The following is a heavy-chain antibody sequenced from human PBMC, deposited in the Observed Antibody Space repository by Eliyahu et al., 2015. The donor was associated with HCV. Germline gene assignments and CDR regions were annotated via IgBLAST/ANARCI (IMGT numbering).Heavy chain of an antibody. D-gene: IGHD3-9*01. CDR3: ARRWASDDVLTGDQPGGWVDP. CDR1: GXXIRGYX. J-gene: IGHJ5*02. CDR2: INQSGST. V-gene: IGHV4-34*01. Sequence: QVQLQQWGAGLLKPSETLSLTCAVYGXXIRGYXWTWIRQPPGKGLEWIGEINQSGSTNYNPSLKSRVTISVDTSKNQFSLKLTSVTAADTAVYYCARRWASDDVLTGDQPGGWVDPWGQGTLVTVSS.